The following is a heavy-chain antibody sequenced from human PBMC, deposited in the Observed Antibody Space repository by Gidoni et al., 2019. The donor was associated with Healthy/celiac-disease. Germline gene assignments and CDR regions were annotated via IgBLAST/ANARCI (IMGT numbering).Heavy chain of an antibody. CDR2: INSDGSST. V-gene: IGHV3-74*01. CDR3: ARDLGRRSSSRAMGKGWFDP. J-gene: IGHJ5*02. CDR1: GFTFSSYW. Sequence: EVQLVESGGGLVQPGGSLRLSCAASGFTFSSYWMPWVRQAPGKGLVWVSRINSDGSSTSYADSVKGRFTISRDNAKNTLYLQMNSLRAEDTAVYYCARDLGRRSSSRAMGKGWFDPWGQGTLDTVSS. D-gene: IGHD6-13*01.